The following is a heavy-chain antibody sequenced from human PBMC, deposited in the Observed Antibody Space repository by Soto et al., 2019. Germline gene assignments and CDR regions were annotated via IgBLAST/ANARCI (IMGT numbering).Heavy chain of an antibody. D-gene: IGHD3-22*01. CDR3: AETYYYDSSGYYRERADAFDI. J-gene: IGHJ3*02. CDR1: GGTFSSYA. Sequence: QVQLVQSGAEVKKPGSSVKVSCKASGGTFSSYAISWVRQAPGQGLEWMGGIIPIFGTANYAQKFQGRVTITADESTSPAYMELSSLRSEDTAVYYCAETYYYDSSGYYRERADAFDIWGQGTMVTVSS. CDR2: IIPIFGTA. V-gene: IGHV1-69*12.